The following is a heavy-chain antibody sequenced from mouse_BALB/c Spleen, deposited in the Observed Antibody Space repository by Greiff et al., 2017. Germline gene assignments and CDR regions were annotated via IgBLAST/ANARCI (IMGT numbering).Heavy chain of an antibody. CDR1: GYTFTSYW. CDR2: IDPSDSYT. D-gene: IGHD1-1*01. Sequence: QVQLKQPGAELVKPGASVKMSCKASGYTFTSYWMHWVKQRPGQGLEWIGVIDPSDSYTSYNQKFKGKATLTVDTSSSTAYMQLSSLTSEDSAVYYCTRDTTVDLWGQGTLVTVSA. V-gene: IGHV1S127*01. J-gene: IGHJ3*01. CDR3: TRDTTVDL.